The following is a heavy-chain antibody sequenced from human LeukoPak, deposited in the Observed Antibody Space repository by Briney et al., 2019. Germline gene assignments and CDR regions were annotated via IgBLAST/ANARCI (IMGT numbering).Heavy chain of an antibody. CDR1: GFTFSNYG. CDR3: ARTRGSYLDY. D-gene: IGHD1-26*01. Sequence: GGSLRLSCAASGFTFSNYGMHWVRQAPGKGLEWVAVISYDESDKYYADSVKGRFTISRDNSKNTLYLQMNSLRPEDTAVYYCARTRGSYLDYWGQGTLVTVSS. V-gene: IGHV3-30*03. J-gene: IGHJ4*02. CDR2: ISYDESDK.